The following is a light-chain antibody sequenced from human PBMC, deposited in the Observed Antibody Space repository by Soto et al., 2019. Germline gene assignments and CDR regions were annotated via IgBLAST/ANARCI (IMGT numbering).Light chain of an antibody. CDR2: GAS. CDR1: QSVSSSY. Sequence: TLSLAALSVYPGGRATLSCRASQSVSSSYLAWYQQKPGQAPMLLIYGASSSATGIPDRFSGSGSGTDFTLTISRLEPEDFAVYYCPQYGSSPWTFGQGSMV. V-gene: IGKV3-20*01. CDR3: PQYGSSPWT. J-gene: IGKJ1*01.